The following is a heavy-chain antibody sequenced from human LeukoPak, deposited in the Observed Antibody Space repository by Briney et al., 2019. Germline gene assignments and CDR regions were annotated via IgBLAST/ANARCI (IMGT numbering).Heavy chain of an antibody. Sequence: ASVKVSCKASGYTFTGYYMHWVRQAPGRGLEWMGWINPNSGGTIFAQKFQGRVTMTRDTSISTAYMELNSLKSDDTAMYYCARRYCSGGTCYSDYWGQGTLVTVSS. J-gene: IGHJ4*02. CDR3: ARRYCSGGTCYSDY. CDR2: INPNSGGT. CDR1: GYTFTGYY. D-gene: IGHD2-15*01. V-gene: IGHV1-2*02.